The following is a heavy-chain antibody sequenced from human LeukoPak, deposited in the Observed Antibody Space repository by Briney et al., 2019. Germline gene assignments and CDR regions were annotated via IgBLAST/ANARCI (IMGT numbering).Heavy chain of an antibody. CDR1: GPTPPAHW. D-gene: IGHD6-13*01. CDR3: ARDGTAAGLYFDL. J-gene: IGHJ4*01. Sequence: GGSLRLSRAAPGPTPPAHWMHWVRQAPGKGLDWVASIRQDGGEKSYVDSVKGRFTISRDNTKSSLYLQINSLRAEDTAVYYCARDGTAAGLYFDLWGQGTLVTVSS. V-gene: IGHV3-7*01. CDR2: IRQDGGEK.